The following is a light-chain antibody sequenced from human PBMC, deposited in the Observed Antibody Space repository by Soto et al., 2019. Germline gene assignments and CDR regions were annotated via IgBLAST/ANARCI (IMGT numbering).Light chain of an antibody. CDR1: QSVSSSY. CDR3: QQYGSSPPNT. V-gene: IGKV3-20*01. Sequence: EIVLTQSPGTLSLSPGERATLSCRASQSVSSSYLAWYQQKPGQAPRLLIYGASSRATGIPDRFSGSGSGTDFTLTISRLEPEDFAVTYCQQYGSSPPNTLGQGTKLEIK. J-gene: IGKJ2*01. CDR2: GAS.